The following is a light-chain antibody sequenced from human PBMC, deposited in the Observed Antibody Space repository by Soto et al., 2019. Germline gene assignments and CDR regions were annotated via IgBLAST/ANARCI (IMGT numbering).Light chain of an antibody. CDR2: DAS. CDR1: QSVSSY. Sequence: EIVLTQSPATLSLSPGERATLSCRASQSVSSYLAWDQQKPGQAPRLLIYDASNRATGIPARFSGSGSGTDFPLTISSLEPEDFAVYYCQQRSNWPRTFGQGTKVEIK. J-gene: IGKJ1*01. V-gene: IGKV3-11*01. CDR3: QQRSNWPRT.